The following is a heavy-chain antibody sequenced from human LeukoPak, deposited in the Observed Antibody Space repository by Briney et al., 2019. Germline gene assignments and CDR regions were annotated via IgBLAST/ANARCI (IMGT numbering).Heavy chain of an antibody. CDR3: ARPLLWFGESPPDY. Sequence: SETLSLTCTVSGGSISSSSYYWGWIRQPPGKGLEWIGSIYYSGSTYYNPSLKSRVTISVDASKNQFSLKLSSVTAADTAVYYCARPLLWFGESPPDYWGQGTLVTVSS. CDR1: GGSISSSSYY. J-gene: IGHJ4*02. V-gene: IGHV4-39*01. D-gene: IGHD3-10*01. CDR2: IYYSGST.